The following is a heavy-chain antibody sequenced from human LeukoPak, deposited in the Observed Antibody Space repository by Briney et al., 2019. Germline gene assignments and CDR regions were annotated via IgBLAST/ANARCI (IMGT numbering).Heavy chain of an antibody. CDR2: ISAYNGNT. J-gene: IGHJ3*02. CDR1: GYTFTGYY. V-gene: IGHV1-18*04. Sequence: ASVKVSCKASGYTFTGYYMHWVRQAPGQGLEWMGWISAYNGNTNYAQKLQGRVTMTTDTSTSTAYMELRSLRSDDTAVYYCARVFRHSSSWYSAGDAFDIWGQGTMVTVAS. CDR3: ARVFRHSSSWYSAGDAFDI. D-gene: IGHD6-13*01.